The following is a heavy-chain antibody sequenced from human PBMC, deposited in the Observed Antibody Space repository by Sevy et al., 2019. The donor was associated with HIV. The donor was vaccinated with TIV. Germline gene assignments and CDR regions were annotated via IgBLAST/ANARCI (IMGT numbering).Heavy chain of an antibody. Sequence: ASVKVSCKVSGDAIIDLFIHWLLQAPGKGLEWMGGFDPDHGEPNYAEDFQGRVTMTEDTSAKTAFMHLSNLRSGDTAVYYCARVSGDDYSRFNFWGQGTLVTVSS. CDR2: FDPDHGEP. D-gene: IGHD6-13*01. CDR3: ARVSGDDYSRFNF. V-gene: IGHV1-24*01. J-gene: IGHJ4*02. CDR1: GDAIIDLF.